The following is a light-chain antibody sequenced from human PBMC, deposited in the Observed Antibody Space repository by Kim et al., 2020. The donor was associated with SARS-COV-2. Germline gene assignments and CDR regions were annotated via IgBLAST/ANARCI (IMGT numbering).Light chain of an antibody. CDR2: GAS. CDR1: QSVSSSY. J-gene: IGKJ2*01. Sequence: WSPGERATLSCRASQSVSSSYLGWYQQKPGQAPRLLIYGASSRATGIPDRFSGSGSGTDFTLTISRLEPEDFAVYYCQQYGSSLYTFGQGTKLEI. V-gene: IGKV3-20*01. CDR3: QQYGSSLYT.